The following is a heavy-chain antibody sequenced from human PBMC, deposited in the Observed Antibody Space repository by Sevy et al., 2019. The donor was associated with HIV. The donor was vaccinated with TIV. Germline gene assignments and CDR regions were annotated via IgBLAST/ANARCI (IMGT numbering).Heavy chain of an antibody. CDR1: VGDFNNDA. V-gene: IGHV1-69*13. CDR2: VIPMSGTA. Sequence: ASVKVSCKASVGDFNNDAITWVRQAPGQGLEWMGGVIPMSGTAKYSQKFQGRVTIIADESTSTTYMELSSLRSEDTAVYFCARVGVTLRFCSSTSCYFNWFDSWGQGTLVTVSS. J-gene: IGHJ5*01. CDR3: ARVGVTLRFCSSTSCYFNWFDS. D-gene: IGHD2-2*01.